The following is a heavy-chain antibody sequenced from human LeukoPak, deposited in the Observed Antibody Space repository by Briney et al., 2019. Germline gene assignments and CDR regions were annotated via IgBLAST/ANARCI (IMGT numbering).Heavy chain of an antibody. J-gene: IGHJ5*02. D-gene: IGHD2-15*01. CDR1: GGSISSYY. Sequence: SETLSLTRNVSGGSISSYYWRWIRQPPGKGLEWIGYIYYSGSTNYNPSLKSRVTISVDTSKNQFSLKLSSVTAADTAVYYCARGVYCSGGSCYLHNWFDPWGQGTLVTVSS. CDR3: ARGVYCSGGSCYLHNWFDP. CDR2: IYYSGST. V-gene: IGHV4-59*01.